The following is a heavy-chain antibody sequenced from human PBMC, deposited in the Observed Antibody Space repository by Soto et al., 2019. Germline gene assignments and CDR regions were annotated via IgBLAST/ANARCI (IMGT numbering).Heavy chain of an antibody. V-gene: IGHV4-59*08. J-gene: IGHJ6*04. CDR2: IYSSGTA. CDR1: GGSMTNFY. D-gene: IGHD3-10*01. Sequence: SETLSLTCTVSGGSMTNFYWSWIRQSPEKGLEWIGYIYSSGTATYNPSLESRVSMSVDASKNQFSLNLRSVTATDTAVYFCARRRGSGTGFYYYYYMDVWGTGKTVTVSS. CDR3: ARRRGSGTGFYYYYYMDV.